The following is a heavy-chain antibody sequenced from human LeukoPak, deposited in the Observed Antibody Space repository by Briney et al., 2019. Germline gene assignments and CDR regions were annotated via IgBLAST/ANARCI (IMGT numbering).Heavy chain of an antibody. CDR3: AKVRNGDYVNWFDP. J-gene: IGHJ5*02. D-gene: IGHD4-17*01. CDR1: GFTFSTYA. CDR2: ISYDGSNK. Sequence: GGSLRLSCAASGFTFSTYAMSWVRQAPGKGLEWVAVISYDGSNKYYADSVKGRFTISRDNSKNTLYLQMNSLRAEDTAVYYCAKVRNGDYVNWFDPWGQGTLVTVSS. V-gene: IGHV3-30*18.